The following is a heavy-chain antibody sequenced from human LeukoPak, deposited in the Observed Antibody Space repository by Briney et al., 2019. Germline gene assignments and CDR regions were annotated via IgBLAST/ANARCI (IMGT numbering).Heavy chain of an antibody. D-gene: IGHD4-17*01. CDR1: GFTFSGYW. CDR2: ITGDGSST. CDR3: ARDTGWYFDL. Sequence: GGSLRLSCAASGFTFSGYWMHWVRQVPGKGLVWVSRITGDGSSTTYADSVKGRFTMSRDNAKNTVCLHMISLRDEDTAVYYCARDTGWYFDLWGRGTLVTVSS. J-gene: IGHJ2*01. V-gene: IGHV3-74*01.